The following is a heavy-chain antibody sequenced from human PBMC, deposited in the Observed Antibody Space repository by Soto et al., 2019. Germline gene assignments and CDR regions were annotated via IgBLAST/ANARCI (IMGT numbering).Heavy chain of an antibody. J-gene: IGHJ3*02. CDR1: GGSFSGYY. CDR2: INHSGST. Sequence: QVQLQQWGAGLLKPSETLSLTCAVYGGSFSGYYWSWIRQPPGKGLEWIGEINHSGSTNYNPSLKSRVTISVDTSKNQFSLKLSSVTAADTAVYYCARGRVTYPIDIWGQGTMVTVSS. D-gene: IGHD2-21*02. V-gene: IGHV4-34*01. CDR3: ARGRVTYPIDI.